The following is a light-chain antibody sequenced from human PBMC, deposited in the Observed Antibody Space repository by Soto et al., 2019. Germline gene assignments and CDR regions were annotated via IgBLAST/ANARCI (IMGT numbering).Light chain of an antibody. V-gene: IGKV3-15*01. J-gene: IGKJ1*01. Sequence: EIVMTQSPPILSVSPGERATLSCRASQSVSSNLAWYQQRPGQAPRLLMYGASTRATGIPARFSGSGSGTEFTLTISSLQSEDFAVYYCQQYNNWPPWTFGQGTKVDIK. CDR1: QSVSSN. CDR3: QQYNNWPPWT. CDR2: GAS.